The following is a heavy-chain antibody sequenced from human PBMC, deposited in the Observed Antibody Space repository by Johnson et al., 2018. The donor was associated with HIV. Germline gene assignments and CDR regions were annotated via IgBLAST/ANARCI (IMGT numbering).Heavy chain of an antibody. D-gene: IGHD4-23*01. CDR3: AKDRWYGGNLDAFDI. J-gene: IGHJ3*02. V-gene: IGHV3-30*04. CDR1: GFTFSSYA. CDR2: ISYDGSNK. Sequence: QVQLVESGGAVVQPGRSLRLSCAASGFTFSSYAMHWVRQAPGKGLEWVAVISYDGSNKYYADSVKGRFTMSRDNSKNTLYLQLKSMRAEDTAVYYWAKDRWYGGNLDAFDIWGQGTRVTVSS.